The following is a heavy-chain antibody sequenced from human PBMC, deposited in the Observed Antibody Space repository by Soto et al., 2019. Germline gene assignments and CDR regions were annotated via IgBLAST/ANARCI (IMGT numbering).Heavy chain of an antibody. D-gene: IGHD5-18*01. CDR2: IYYSGST. J-gene: IGHJ4*02. CDR3: ARIPLLRGYSYVDGVS. CDR1: GGSISSSSYY. V-gene: IGHV4-39*01. Sequence: QLQLQESGPGLVKPSETLSLTCTVSGGSISSSSYYWGWIRQPPGKGLEWIGSIYYSGSTYYNPSLKSRVTISVDTSKNQFSLKLSSVTAADTAVYYCARIPLLRGYSYVDGVSWGQGTLVTVSS.